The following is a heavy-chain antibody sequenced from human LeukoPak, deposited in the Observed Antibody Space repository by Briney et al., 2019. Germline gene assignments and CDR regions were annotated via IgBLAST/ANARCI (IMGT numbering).Heavy chain of an antibody. V-gene: IGHV4-34*01. CDR1: GGSFSGYY. CDR2: INHSGST. Sequence: PSETLSLTCAVYGGSFSGYYWSWIRQPPGKGLEWIGEINHSGSTNYSPSLKSRVTISVDTSKNQFSLKLSSVTAADTAVYYRASDRGYSYGFDYWGQGSLVTVS. J-gene: IGHJ4*02. CDR3: ASDRGYSYGFDY. D-gene: IGHD5-18*01.